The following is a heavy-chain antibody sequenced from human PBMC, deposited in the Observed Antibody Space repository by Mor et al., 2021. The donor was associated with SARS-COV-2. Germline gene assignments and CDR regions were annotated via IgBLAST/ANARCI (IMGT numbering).Heavy chain of an antibody. CDR3: ARPMVESPRAF. V-gene: IGHV4-59*08. J-gene: IGHJ3*01. CDR2: IYYSGST. D-gene: IGHD2-8*01. Sequence: GIRQSPGKGLEWIGYIYYSGSTSYNPSLKSRATISVDTKNQFSLKLTSVTAADTAVYYCARPMVESPRAF.